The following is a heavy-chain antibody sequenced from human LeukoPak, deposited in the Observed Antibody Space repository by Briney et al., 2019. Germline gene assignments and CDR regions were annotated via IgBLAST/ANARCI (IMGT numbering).Heavy chain of an antibody. D-gene: IGHD2-2*01. V-gene: IGHV4-59*01. CDR2: IYYSGST. J-gene: IGHJ4*02. CDR3: AREPPIGYCSSTSYYRYFDY. CDR1: GGSISSYY. Sequence: SETLSLTCTVSGGSISSYYWSWIRQPPGKGLEWIGYIYYSGSTNYNPSLKSRVTISVDTSKNQFSLKLSSVTAADTAVYYCAREPPIGYCSSTSYYRYFDYWGQGTLVTVSS.